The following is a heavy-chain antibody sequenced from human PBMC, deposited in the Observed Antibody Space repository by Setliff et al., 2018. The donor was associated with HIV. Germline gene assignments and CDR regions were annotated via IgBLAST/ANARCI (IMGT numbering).Heavy chain of an antibody. J-gene: IGHJ3*01. CDR3: ARDDGGYNYAEAFDV. Sequence: ASVKVSCKASGYAFTSQFMHWVRQAPGQGLEWMGWISAYNGNTNYAQKLQGRVTMTTDTSTSTAYMELRSLRSDDTAVYYCARDDGGYNYAEAFDVWGQGTMVTVSS. CDR2: ISAYNGNT. V-gene: IGHV1-18*01. CDR1: GYAFTSQF. D-gene: IGHD3-16*01.